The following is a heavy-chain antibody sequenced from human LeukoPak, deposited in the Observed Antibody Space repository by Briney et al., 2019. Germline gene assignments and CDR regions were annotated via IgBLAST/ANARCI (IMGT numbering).Heavy chain of an antibody. CDR1: GGSIISYY. J-gene: IGHJ5*02. D-gene: IGHD3-22*01. CDR3: ARDRTYYYDGSGYYLFDP. Sequence: ETLSLTCTVSGGSIISYYWSWIRQPAGKGLEWIGRIYTSGSTNYNPSLKSRVTMSVDTSKNQFSLKLSSVTAADTAVYYCARDRTYYYDGSGYYLFDPWGQGTLVTVSS. CDR2: IYTSGST. V-gene: IGHV4-4*07.